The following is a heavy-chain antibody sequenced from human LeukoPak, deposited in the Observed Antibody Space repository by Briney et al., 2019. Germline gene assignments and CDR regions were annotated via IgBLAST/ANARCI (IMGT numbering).Heavy chain of an antibody. CDR1: GFTFRNYA. V-gene: IGHV3-23*01. J-gene: IGHJ6*02. CDR3: AKDRSNRVTYGMDV. D-gene: IGHD2-21*02. CDR2: ISDSGGST. Sequence: HTGGSLRLSCAASGFTFRNYAMNWVRQAPGKGLEWVSGISDSGGSTYYANSVKGRFTISRDNSRNTMYLEMNSLRAEDTALYYCAKDRSNRVTYGMDVWGQGTTVTVSS.